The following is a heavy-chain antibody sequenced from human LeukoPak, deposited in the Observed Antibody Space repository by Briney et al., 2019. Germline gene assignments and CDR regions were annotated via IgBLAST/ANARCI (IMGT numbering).Heavy chain of an antibody. Sequence: ASVKVSCKASGYTFTSYGISWVRQAPGQGLEWMGWISAYNGNTNYAQKLQGRVTMATDTSTSTAYMELRSLRSDDTTVYYCARLFIAVAVLGYWGQGTLVTVSS. J-gene: IGHJ4*02. CDR1: GYTFTSYG. CDR2: ISAYNGNT. CDR3: ARLFIAVAVLGY. D-gene: IGHD6-19*01. V-gene: IGHV1-18*01.